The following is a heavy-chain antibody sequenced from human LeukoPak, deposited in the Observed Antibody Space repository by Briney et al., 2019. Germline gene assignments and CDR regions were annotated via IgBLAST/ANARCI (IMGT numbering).Heavy chain of an antibody. J-gene: IGHJ4*02. V-gene: IGHV4-4*07. CDR2: IYTSGST. CDR3: AQTTPDSSRREY. D-gene: IGHD6-13*01. Sequence: SETLSLTRTVSGGSISSYYWSWIRQPAGKGLEWIGRIYTSGSTNYNPSLESRVTMSVDTSKNQFSLKLSSVTAADTAVYYCAQTTPDSSRREYWGQGTLVTVSS. CDR1: GGSISSYY.